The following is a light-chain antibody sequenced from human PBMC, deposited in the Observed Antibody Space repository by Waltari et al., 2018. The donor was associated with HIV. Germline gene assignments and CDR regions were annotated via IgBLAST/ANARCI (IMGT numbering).Light chain of an antibody. CDR2: LNSDGSH. J-gene: IGLJ3*02. V-gene: IGLV4-69*01. Sequence: QVVLTQSPSASASLGASVKLTCTLSSGHSNYAIAWHQLQPGKGPRYLMKLNSDGSHTKGDGIPDRFSGSSSGAERYFTISSLQSEDEADYYCQTWGTGIRVFGGGTKLTVL. CDR1: SGHSNYA. CDR3: QTWGTGIRV.